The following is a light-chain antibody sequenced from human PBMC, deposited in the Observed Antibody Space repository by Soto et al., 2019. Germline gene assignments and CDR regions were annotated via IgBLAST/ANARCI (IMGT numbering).Light chain of an antibody. Sequence: DIVMIQSPDSLAVSLGERATINCKSSQSVLYSSNNKNYLAWYQQKPGQPPKVLIYWASTRESGVPDRFSGSGSGTDFTLTISSLQAEDVAVYYCQRYYSTPRTFGQGTKVDIK. V-gene: IGKV4-1*01. CDR2: WAS. CDR3: QRYYSTPRT. CDR1: QSVLYSSNNKNY. J-gene: IGKJ1*01.